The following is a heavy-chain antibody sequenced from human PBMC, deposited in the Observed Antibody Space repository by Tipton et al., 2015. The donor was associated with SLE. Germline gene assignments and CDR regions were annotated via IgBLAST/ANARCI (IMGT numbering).Heavy chain of an antibody. J-gene: IGHJ4*02. V-gene: IGHV4-39*07. CDR2: IYHSGST. D-gene: IGHD6-13*01. CDR1: GDSISSSSYY. Sequence: TLSLTCIVSGDSISSSSYYWGWIRQPPGKGLEWIGYIYHSGSTYYNPSLKSRVTISVDRSKNQFSLKLSSVTAADTAVYYCARGSSSWYYFDYWGQGTLVTVSS. CDR3: ARGSSSWYYFDY.